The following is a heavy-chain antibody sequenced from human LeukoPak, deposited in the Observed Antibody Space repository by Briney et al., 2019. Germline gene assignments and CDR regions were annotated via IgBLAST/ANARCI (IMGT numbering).Heavy chain of an antibody. V-gene: IGHV3-30-3*01. D-gene: IGHD3-10*01. Sequence: GGSLRLSCAASGFTFSSYAMHWVRQAPGKGLEWVAVISYDGSNKYYADSVKGRFTISRDNSKNTLYLQMNSLRAEDTAVYYCARDFVRESWVRGVIAYWGQGTLVTVSS. J-gene: IGHJ4*02. CDR2: ISYDGSNK. CDR3: ARDFVRESWVRGVIAY. CDR1: GFTFSSYA.